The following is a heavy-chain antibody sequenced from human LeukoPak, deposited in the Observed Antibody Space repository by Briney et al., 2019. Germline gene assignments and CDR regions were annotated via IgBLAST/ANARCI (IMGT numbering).Heavy chain of an antibody. J-gene: IGHJ4*02. CDR3: AKDSEVTTTIED. V-gene: IGHV3-30*02. D-gene: IGHD4-11*01. CDR2: IRYDGSNK. CDR1: GFTFSTHG. Sequence: PGGSLRLSCAASGFTFSTHGMHWVRQAPGQGLEWVAIIRYDGSNKYYADSVKGRFTISRDNSKNTLYPQMNNLRAEDTAVYYCAKDSEVTTTIEDWGQGTLVTVSS.